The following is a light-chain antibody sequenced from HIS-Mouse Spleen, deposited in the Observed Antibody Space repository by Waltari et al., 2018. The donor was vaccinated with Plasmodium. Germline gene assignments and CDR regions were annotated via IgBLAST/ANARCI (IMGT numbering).Light chain of an antibody. V-gene: IGLV2-23*01. Sequence: QSALTQPASVSGSPGQSITISCTGPRSDVGSYNLVSWYQQHPGKAPKLMIYEGSKRPAGVSNRFSGSKSGNTASLTTSGLQAEDEADYYCCSYAGSSTYVFGTGTKVTVL. CDR2: EGS. CDR1: RSDVGSYNL. J-gene: IGLJ1*01. CDR3: CSYAGSSTYV.